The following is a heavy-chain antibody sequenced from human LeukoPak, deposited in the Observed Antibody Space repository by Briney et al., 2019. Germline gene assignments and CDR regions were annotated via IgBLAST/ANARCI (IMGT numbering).Heavy chain of an antibody. J-gene: IGHJ6*02. V-gene: IGHV1-2*02. D-gene: IGHD2-2*02. CDR1: GYTFTGYY. CDR2: INPNSGGT. CDR3: ASGTTRRREYQLLYRCFPPGMDV. Sequence: GASVKVSCKASGYTFTGYYMHWVRQAPGQGLEWMGWINPNSGGTNYAQKFQGRVTMTRDTSISTAYMELSRLRSDDTAVYYCASGTTRRREYQLLYRCFPPGMDVWGQGTTVTVSS.